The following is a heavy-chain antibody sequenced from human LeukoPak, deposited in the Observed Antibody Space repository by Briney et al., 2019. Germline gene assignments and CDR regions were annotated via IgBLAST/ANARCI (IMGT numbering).Heavy chain of an antibody. V-gene: IGHV3-30*04. CDR2: ISYDGSNK. J-gene: IGHJ4*02. CDR1: GFTFSSYP. D-gene: IGHD3-22*01. Sequence: GGSLRLSCAASGFTFSSYPMLGLREARGKALEGVAVISYDGSNKYYADSVKGRFTISRDNSKNTLYLQMNSLRAEDTAVYYCAKAYYYDSQDYWGQGTLVTVSS. CDR3: AKAYYYDSQDY.